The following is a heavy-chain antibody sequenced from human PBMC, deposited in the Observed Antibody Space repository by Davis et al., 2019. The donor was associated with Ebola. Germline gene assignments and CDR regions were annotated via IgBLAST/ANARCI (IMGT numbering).Heavy chain of an antibody. CDR3: AKGVDIVATKSLYYYYGMDV. CDR1: GFTFSSYG. D-gene: IGHD5-12*01. J-gene: IGHJ6*02. Sequence: PGGSLRLSCAASGFTFSSYGMHWVRQAPGKGLEWVAVIWYDGSNKYYADSVKGRFTISRDNSKNTLYLQMNSLRAEDTAVYYCAKGVDIVATKSLYYYYGMDVWGQGTTVTVSS. CDR2: IWYDGSNK. V-gene: IGHV3-33*06.